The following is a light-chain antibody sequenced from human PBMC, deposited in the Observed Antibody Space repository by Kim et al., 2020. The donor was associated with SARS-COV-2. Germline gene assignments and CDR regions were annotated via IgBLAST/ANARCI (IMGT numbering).Light chain of an antibody. J-gene: IGKJ2*01. V-gene: IGKV3-11*01. CDR3: QQRSNWPPYT. Sequence: LFPGERATLSCRARQSVSCYLAWYQPKPGQAPRLLIYDASNRATGIPARFSGSGSGTDFTLTISSLEPEDFAVYYCQQRSNWPPYTFGQGTKLEI. CDR1: QSVSCY. CDR2: DAS.